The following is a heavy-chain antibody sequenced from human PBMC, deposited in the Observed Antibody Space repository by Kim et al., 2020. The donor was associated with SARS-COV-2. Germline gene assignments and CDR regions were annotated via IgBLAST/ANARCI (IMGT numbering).Heavy chain of an antibody. CDR2: INSDGGTT. V-gene: IGHV3-74*01. CDR1: GFTFSSYS. Sequence: GGSLRLSCAASGFTFSSYSMHWVRQAPGKGLVWVSRINSDGGTTNYADSVKGRFSISRDNAKNTLYLQMNSLRADDTAVYHCAREGSSSNCCHYWGQGTLVYLSS. CDR3: AREGSSSNCCHY. D-gene: IGHD2-2*01. J-gene: IGHJ4*02.